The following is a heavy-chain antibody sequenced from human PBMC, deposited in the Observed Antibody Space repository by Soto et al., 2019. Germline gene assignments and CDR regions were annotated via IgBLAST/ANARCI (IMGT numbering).Heavy chain of an antibody. CDR2: IYWDDDK. D-gene: IGHD3-16*01. J-gene: IGHJ5*02. CDR1: GFSLSTSGVG. V-gene: IGHV2-5*02. CDR3: THSLYDFVWRTNSFDP. Sequence: QITLKESGPTLVKPTQTLTLTCTFSGFSLSTSGVGVGWIRQPPGQALEWLALIYWDDDKRYSPSRKSRLTMPTDSPKSQVVLIMPNMDPVDTATYYCTHSLYDFVWRTNSFDPCGQGALGTVSS.